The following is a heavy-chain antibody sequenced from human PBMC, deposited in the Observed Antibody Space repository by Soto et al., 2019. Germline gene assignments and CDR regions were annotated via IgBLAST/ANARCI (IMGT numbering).Heavy chain of an antibody. D-gene: IGHD5-18*01. Sequence: GGSLRLSCAASGFTFSSYGMHWVRQAPGKGLEWVAVIWYDGSNKYYADSVKGRFTISRDNSKNTLYLQMNSLRAEDTAVYYCARDSGLGYSYGQFEYWGQRTLVTVSS. V-gene: IGHV3-33*01. J-gene: IGHJ4*02. CDR3: ARDSGLGYSYGQFEY. CDR2: IWYDGSNK. CDR1: GFTFSSYG.